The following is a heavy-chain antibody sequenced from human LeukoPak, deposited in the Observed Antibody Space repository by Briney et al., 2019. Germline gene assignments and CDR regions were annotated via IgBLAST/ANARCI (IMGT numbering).Heavy chain of an antibody. CDR1: GFTFSSYW. V-gene: IGHV3-7*01. Sequence: GGSLRLSCAASGFTFSSYWMSWVRQAPGKGLEWVANIKQDGSEKYYVDSVKGRFTISRDNAKNSLYLQMNSLRAEDTAVYYCASRYSSSWYGAEYFQHWGQGTLSPSPQ. CDR3: ASRYSSSWYGAEYFQH. CDR2: IKQDGSEK. J-gene: IGHJ1*01. D-gene: IGHD6-13*01.